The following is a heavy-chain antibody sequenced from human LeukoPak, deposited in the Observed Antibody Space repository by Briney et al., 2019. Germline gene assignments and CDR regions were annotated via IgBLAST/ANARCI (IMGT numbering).Heavy chain of an antibody. CDR2: ISYDGSKN. CDR3: AEELSSARGYGMDV. D-gene: IGHD3-22*01. Sequence: GGSLRLSCAASGFTFSSYGMQWVRQAPGKGLEWVAVISYDGSKNYYGDSVKGRFTISRDNSKNTLYLQMNSLRAEDTAVYYCAEELSSARGYGMDVWGQGTTVTVSS. J-gene: IGHJ6*02. CDR1: GFTFSSYG. V-gene: IGHV3-30*18.